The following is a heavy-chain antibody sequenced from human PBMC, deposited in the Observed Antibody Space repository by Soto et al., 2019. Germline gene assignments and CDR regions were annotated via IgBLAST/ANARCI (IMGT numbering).Heavy chain of an antibody. CDR2: INHSGST. CDR1: GGSFSGYY. V-gene: IGHV4-34*01. D-gene: IGHD4-17*01. Sequence: SETLSLTCAVYGGSFSGYYWSWIRQPPGKGLEWIGEINHSGSTNYNPSLKSRVTISVDTSKNQFSLKLSSVTAADTAVYYCARETYGVETHWFDPWGRGTLVTVSS. J-gene: IGHJ5*02. CDR3: ARETYGVETHWFDP.